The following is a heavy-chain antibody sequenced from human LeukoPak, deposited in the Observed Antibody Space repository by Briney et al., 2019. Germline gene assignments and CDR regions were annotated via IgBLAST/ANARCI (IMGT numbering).Heavy chain of an antibody. Sequence: GGSLRLSCVASGFTFSNSWMHWVRQAPGKGLVWVVRINSDGSSTTYADSVKGRFTISRDNAKNTLYLQMNSLRVDDTAEYYCTRAYQQHLINWFDPWGQGALVTVSS. V-gene: IGHV3-74*03. CDR3: TRAYQQHLINWFDP. D-gene: IGHD2-2*01. J-gene: IGHJ5*02. CDR1: GFTFSNSW. CDR2: INSDGSST.